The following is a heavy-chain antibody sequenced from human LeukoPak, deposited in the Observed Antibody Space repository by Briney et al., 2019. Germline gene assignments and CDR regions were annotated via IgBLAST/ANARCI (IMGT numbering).Heavy chain of an antibody. V-gene: IGHV3-7*01. J-gene: IGHJ4*02. D-gene: IGHD3-22*01. CDR3: VRDLYRIVVVPHYFDY. CDR2: IKQDGSEK. CDR1: GCTFSGYW. Sequence: GGSLRVSCAASGCTFSGYWMSWVRQAPGKGLEWVANIKQDGSEKYYVDSVKGRFTISRDNAKNSLYLQMNSLRAEDTAVYYCVRDLYRIVVVPHYFDYWGQGTLVTVSS.